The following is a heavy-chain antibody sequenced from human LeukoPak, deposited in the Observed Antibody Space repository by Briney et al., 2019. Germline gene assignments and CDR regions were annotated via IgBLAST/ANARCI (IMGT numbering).Heavy chain of an antibody. CDR3: ARSPYYDILTGSRGTFDY. CDR1: GFSFSTGGVG. D-gene: IGHD3-9*01. CDR2: IYWDEDK. V-gene: IGHV2-5*02. J-gene: IGHJ4*02. Sequence: SGPTLVNPTQTLTLTCTFSGFSFSTGGVGVGWIRQPPGKALEWLAVIYWDEDKRYRPSLKSRLTITKDTSKNQVVLTMTNMDPVDTATYYCARSPYYDILTGSRGTFDYWGRGILVTVSS.